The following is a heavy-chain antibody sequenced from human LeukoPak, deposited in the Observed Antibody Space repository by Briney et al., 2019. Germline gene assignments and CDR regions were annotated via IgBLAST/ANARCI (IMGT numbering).Heavy chain of an antibody. J-gene: IGHJ5*02. CDR1: GGSFSGYY. V-gene: IGHV4-34*01. Sequence: SETLSLTCAVYGGSFSGYYWSWIRQRPGKGLEWIGEINHSGSTNYNPSLKSRVTISVDTSKNQFSLKLSSVTAADTAVYYCARASSPNNWFDPWGQGTLVTVSS. CDR3: ARASSPNNWFDP. CDR2: INHSGST.